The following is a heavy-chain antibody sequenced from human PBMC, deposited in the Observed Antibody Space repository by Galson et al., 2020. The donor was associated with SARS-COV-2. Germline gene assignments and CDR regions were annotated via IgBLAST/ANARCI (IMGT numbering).Heavy chain of an antibody. V-gene: IGHV3-23*01. CDR3: AKDYADYDVGYFDY. Sequence: GGSLRLSCAASGLTFSSYAMSWVRQAPGKGLEWVSAGGGSTYYADSVKGRFTISRDNSKNTLYLQMNSLRAEDTAVYYCAKDYADYDVGYFDYWGQGTLVTVSS. J-gene: IGHJ4*02. CDR1: GLTFSSYA. CDR2: GGGST. D-gene: IGHD4-17*01.